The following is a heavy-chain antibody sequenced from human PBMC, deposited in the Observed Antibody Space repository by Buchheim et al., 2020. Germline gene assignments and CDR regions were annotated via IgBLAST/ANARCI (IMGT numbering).Heavy chain of an antibody. D-gene: IGHD5-12*01. CDR2: IWFDGSNK. Sequence: QVQLVESGGGVVQPGRSLRLSCATSGFTFSSYGMQWVRQAPGKGLEWVAVIWFDGSNKYYADSVKGRFTISRDNSRNKLYLQMNSLRAEDTAVYYCARDRLRFDYWGQGTL. CDR3: ARDRLRFDY. V-gene: IGHV3-33*01. J-gene: IGHJ4*02. CDR1: GFTFSSYG.